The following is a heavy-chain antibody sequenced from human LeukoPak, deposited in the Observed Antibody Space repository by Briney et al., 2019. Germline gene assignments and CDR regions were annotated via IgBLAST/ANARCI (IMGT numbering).Heavy chain of an antibody. CDR2: IYTSGST. J-gene: IGHJ4*02. Sequence: SETLSLTCTVSGGSISSYYWSWLRQPPGKGLEWIGYIYTSGSTNYNPSLKSRVTISVDTSKNQFSLKLSSVTAADTAVYYCARNRFEYSSSSYLFDYWGQGTLVTVSS. D-gene: IGHD6-6*01. V-gene: IGHV4-4*09. CDR3: ARNRFEYSSSSYLFDY. CDR1: GGSISSYY.